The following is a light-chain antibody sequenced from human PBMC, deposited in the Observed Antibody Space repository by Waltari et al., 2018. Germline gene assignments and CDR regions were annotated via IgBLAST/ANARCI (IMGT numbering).Light chain of an antibody. V-gene: IGKV2-28*01. Sequence: DIVMTQSPLSLPVTPGEPASISCSSSQSLLHSNGYNYLDWYLQKPGQSPQVLIYLTSNRASGVPDRFSGSGSGTDFTLKISRVEAEDVGVYYCMQALQTPRTFGQGTRLEIK. J-gene: IGKJ2*01. CDR3: MQALQTPRT. CDR2: LTS. CDR1: QSLLHSNGYNY.